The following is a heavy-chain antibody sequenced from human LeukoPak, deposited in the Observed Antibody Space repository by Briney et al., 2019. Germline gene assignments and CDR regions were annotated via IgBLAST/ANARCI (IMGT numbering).Heavy chain of an antibody. D-gene: IGHD6-19*01. Sequence: GGSLRLSCAASGFTFSDYYMSWIRQAPGKGLEWVSYISISDSTIYYADSVKGRFTISRDNAKNSLYLQMNSLRAEDTAVYYCARDPVAVAVLYYFDYWGQGTLVTVSS. CDR2: ISISDSTI. J-gene: IGHJ4*02. CDR1: GFTFSDYY. V-gene: IGHV3-11*04. CDR3: ARDPVAVAVLYYFDY.